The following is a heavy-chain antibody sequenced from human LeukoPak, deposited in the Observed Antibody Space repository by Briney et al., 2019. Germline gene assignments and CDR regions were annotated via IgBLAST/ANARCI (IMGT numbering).Heavy chain of an antibody. D-gene: IGHD2-15*01. Sequence: GASVKVSCKASGYTFTSYYIHWVRQAPGQGLEWMGWINPNSGGTNYAQKFQGRVTMTRDTSISTAYMELSRLRSDDTAVYYCARALEEDTPRGLDWFDPWGQGTLVTVSS. CDR3: ARALEEDTPRGLDWFDP. CDR1: GYTFTSYY. J-gene: IGHJ5*02. CDR2: INPNSGGT. V-gene: IGHV1-2*02.